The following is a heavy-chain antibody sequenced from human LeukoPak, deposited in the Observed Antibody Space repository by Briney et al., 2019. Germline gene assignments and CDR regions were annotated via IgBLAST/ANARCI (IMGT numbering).Heavy chain of an antibody. J-gene: IGHJ4*02. V-gene: IGHV6-1*01. CDR2: TYYRSKWYN. CDR3: ARQYSGFDY. CDR1: GDSISSNSGV. Sequence: SQTLSLTCVISGDSISSNSGVWNWIRQSPSRGLEWLGRTYYRSKWYNNYAVSVKSRITINPDTSKNQFSLQLNSVTPEDTAVYYCARQYSGFDYWGQGTLVTVSS. D-gene: IGHD5-18*01.